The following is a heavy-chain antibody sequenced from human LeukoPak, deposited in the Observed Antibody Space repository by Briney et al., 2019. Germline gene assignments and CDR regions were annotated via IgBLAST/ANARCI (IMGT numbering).Heavy chain of an antibody. CDR2: IYNSGST. Sequence: SETLSLTCTVSGGSISSYYWSWIRQPAGKGLEWIGHIYNSGSTNYNPSLKGRVTMSVATSKNQFSLHLSFVTAADTAVYYCARSAFLVTAPGLYYFDYWGQGTLVAVSS. CDR3: ARSAFLVTAPGLYYFDY. CDR1: GGSISSYY. D-gene: IGHD6-13*01. J-gene: IGHJ4*02. V-gene: IGHV4-4*07.